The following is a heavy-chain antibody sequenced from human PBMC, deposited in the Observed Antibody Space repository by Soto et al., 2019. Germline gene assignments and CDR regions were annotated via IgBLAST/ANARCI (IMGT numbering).Heavy chain of an antibody. CDR1: GFSLSGYG. CDR3: ARDVDRTSHLNWFDP. D-gene: IGHD5-12*01. Sequence: GGSLRVSCEVSGFSLSGYGRHWVRQAPGKGLGWVAVIWYHGTTKNYADSVKGRFTISRDTSKNTVYLQMDSLKVEDTAVYYCARDVDRTSHLNWFDPWGQGVMVTVSS. J-gene: IGHJ5*02. V-gene: IGHV3-33*01. CDR2: IWYHGTTK.